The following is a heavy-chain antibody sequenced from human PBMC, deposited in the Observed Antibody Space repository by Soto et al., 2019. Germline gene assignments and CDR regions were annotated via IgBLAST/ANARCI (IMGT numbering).Heavy chain of an antibody. V-gene: IGHV2-70*11. CDR3: ARIHGRFFEGNYGMDV. J-gene: IGHJ6*02. CDR2: IEWNDEK. CDR1: GFSLSTNAMC. D-gene: IGHD3-3*01. Sequence: SGPTLVNPTQTLKLTCTFSGFSLSTNAMCVKWIRQPPGKALEWLARIEWNDEKYYSKSMKTGLTISKDTSKNQVVLTMINMDPVDTATYYCARIHGRFFEGNYGMDVWGQGT.